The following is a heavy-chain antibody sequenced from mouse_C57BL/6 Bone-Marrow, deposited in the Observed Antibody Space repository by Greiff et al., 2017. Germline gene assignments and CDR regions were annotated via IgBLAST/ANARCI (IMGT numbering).Heavy chain of an antibody. CDR3: ARWKANWDYFDY. D-gene: IGHD4-1*01. CDR1: GYTFTDHT. CDR2: IYPRDGST. Sequence: QVQLQQSDAELVKPGASVKISCKVSGYTFTDHTIHWMKQRPEQGLEWIGYIYPRDGSTKYNEKFKGKATLTADKSSSTSYMQLNSLTSEDSAVYFSARWKANWDYFDYWGQGTTLTVSS. J-gene: IGHJ2*01. V-gene: IGHV1-78*01.